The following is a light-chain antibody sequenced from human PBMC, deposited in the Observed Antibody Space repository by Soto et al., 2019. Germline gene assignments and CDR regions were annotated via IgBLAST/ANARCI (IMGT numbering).Light chain of an antibody. CDR2: GAS. J-gene: IGKJ4*01. Sequence: EIVLTQSPVTLSLSPGERATLSCRASQSVSNYLAWYQQKPGQAPRLLIYGASTRATGIPARFSGSGSGTEFTLTISSLQSEDFAVYYCQQYNNWPLTFGGGTKVDIK. CDR3: QQYNNWPLT. V-gene: IGKV3-15*01. CDR1: QSVSNY.